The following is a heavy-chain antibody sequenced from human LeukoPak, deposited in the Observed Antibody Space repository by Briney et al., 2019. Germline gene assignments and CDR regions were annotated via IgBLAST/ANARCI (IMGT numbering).Heavy chain of an antibody. CDR1: GGSISSYY. D-gene: IGHD6-13*01. J-gene: IGHJ6*02. Sequence: TSSETLSLTCTVSGGSISSYYWSWIRQPPGKGLEWIGYIYYSGSTNYNPSLKSRVTISVDTSKNQFSLKLSPVTAADTAVYYCARGRYSSSWFPRANDYYYYGMDVWGQGTTVTVSS. CDR2: IYYSGST. V-gene: IGHV4-59*01. CDR3: ARGRYSSSWFPRANDYYYYGMDV.